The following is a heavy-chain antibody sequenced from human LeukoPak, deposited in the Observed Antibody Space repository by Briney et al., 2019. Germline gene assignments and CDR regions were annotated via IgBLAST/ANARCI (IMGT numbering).Heavy chain of an antibody. V-gene: IGHV3-23*01. Sequence: GGSLRLSCTASGFTFSSLAMTWVRQAPGKGLEWVSTIRSNGDTTYNADSVKGRFTISRDNSKNTLYLELNSLRVEVTATFYCAKGQELGDGVFDSWGQGTMVTVSS. CDR1: GFTFSSLA. CDR2: IRSNGDTT. CDR3: AKGQELGDGVFDS. D-gene: IGHD7-27*01. J-gene: IGHJ4*02.